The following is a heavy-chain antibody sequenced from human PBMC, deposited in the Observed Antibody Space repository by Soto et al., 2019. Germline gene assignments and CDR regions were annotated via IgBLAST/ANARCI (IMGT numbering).Heavy chain of an antibody. CDR3: ARDSDIVVVPAAIYYYYGMDV. Sequence: GGSLRLSCAASGFTFSSYWMHWVRQAPGKGLVWVSRINSDGSSTSYADSVKGRFTISRDNAKNTLYLQMNSLRAEDTAVYYCARDSDIVVVPAAIYYYYGMDVWGQGTTVTVSS. CDR1: GFTFSSYW. CDR2: INSDGSST. V-gene: IGHV3-74*01. J-gene: IGHJ6*02. D-gene: IGHD2-2*01.